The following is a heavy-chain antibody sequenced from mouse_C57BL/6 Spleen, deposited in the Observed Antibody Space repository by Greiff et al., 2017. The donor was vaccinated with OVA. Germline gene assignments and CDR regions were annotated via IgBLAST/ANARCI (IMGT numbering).Heavy chain of an antibody. CDR1: GYAFSSSW. D-gene: IGHD1-1*02. J-gene: IGHJ3*01. CDR3: ARTGGSPFAY. V-gene: IGHV1-82*01. CDR2: IYPGDGDT. Sequence: QVQLQQSGPELVKPGASVKISCKASGYAFSSSWMNWVKQRPGKGLEWIGRIYPGDGDTNYNGKFKGKATLTADKSSSTAYMQLSSLTSEDSAVDFCARTGGSPFAYWGQGTLVTVSA.